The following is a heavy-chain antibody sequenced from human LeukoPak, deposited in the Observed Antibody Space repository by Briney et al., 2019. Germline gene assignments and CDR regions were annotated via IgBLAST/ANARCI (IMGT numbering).Heavy chain of an antibody. Sequence: GGSLRLSCAASGFTFSSYAMSWVRQAPGKGLEWVSAISGSGGSTYYADSVKGRFTTSRDNSKNTPYLQMNSLRAEDTAVYYCAKFLPTHIVVANYYFDYWGQGTLVTVSS. CDR2: ISGSGGST. V-gene: IGHV3-23*01. D-gene: IGHD2-21*01. CDR3: AKFLPTHIVVANYYFDY. CDR1: GFTFSSYA. J-gene: IGHJ4*02.